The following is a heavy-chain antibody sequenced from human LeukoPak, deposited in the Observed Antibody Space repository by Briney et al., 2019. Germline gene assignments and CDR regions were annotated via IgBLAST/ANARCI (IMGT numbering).Heavy chain of an antibody. CDR3: VREVDLVVATAVNFDF. D-gene: IGHD2-21*02. CDR2: TYYRSKWSN. CDR1: GDSVSSNSAA. V-gene: IGHV6-1*01. Sequence: SQTLSLTCAISGDSVSSNSAAWNWIRQSPSRGLEWLGRTYYRSKWSNDYAPSVESRITVNPDTSENQVSLHLSSVTPDDTAVYYCVREVDLVVATAVNFDFWGQGTLVTVSS. J-gene: IGHJ4*01.